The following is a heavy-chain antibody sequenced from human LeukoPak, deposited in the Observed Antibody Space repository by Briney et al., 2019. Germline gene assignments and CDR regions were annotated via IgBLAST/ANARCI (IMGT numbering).Heavy chain of an antibody. V-gene: IGHV1-8*01. Sequence: ASVKVSCKASGYTFTSYDINWVRQATGQGLEWMGWMNPNSGNTGYAQKFQGRVTMTRNTSISTAYMELSSLRSEDTAVYYCARELYCSSTSCYTDYYYYYMDVWGKGTTVTVSS. J-gene: IGHJ6*03. CDR1: GYTFTSYD. CDR3: ARELYCSSTSCYTDYYYYYMDV. CDR2: MNPNSGNT. D-gene: IGHD2-2*02.